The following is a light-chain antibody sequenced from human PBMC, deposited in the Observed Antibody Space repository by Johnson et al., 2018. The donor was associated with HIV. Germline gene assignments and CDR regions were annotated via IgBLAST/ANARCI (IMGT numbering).Light chain of an antibody. CDR1: SSNIGNNY. Sequence: QSVLTQPPSVSAAPGQKVTISCSGSSSNIGNNYVSWYQQLPGTAPKLLVYENIMRPSGIPDRFSGSKSGTSATLGIAGLQTGDEADYYCGTWDSSLSANFFGTGTKVTVL. J-gene: IGLJ1*01. V-gene: IGLV1-51*02. CDR3: GTWDSSLSANF. CDR2: ENI.